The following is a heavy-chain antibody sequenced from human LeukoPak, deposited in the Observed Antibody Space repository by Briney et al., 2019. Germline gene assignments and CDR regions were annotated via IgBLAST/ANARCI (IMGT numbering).Heavy chain of an antibody. V-gene: IGHV1-2*02. Sequence: ASGKVSCKASGYTFTGYYMHWVRQAPGQGLEWMGWINPNSGGTNYAQKFQGRVTMTRDTSISTAYMELSRLRSDDTAVYYCARFYDSSGSSDYWGQGTLVTVSS. J-gene: IGHJ4*02. CDR1: GYTFTGYY. CDR3: ARFYDSSGSSDY. CDR2: INPNSGGT. D-gene: IGHD3-22*01.